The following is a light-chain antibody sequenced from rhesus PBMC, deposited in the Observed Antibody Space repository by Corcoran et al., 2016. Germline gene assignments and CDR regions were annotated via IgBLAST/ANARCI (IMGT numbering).Light chain of an antibody. Sequence: DIQMTQSPSSLSASVGDTVTIPCRASQSISSWLDWYQQKPGKAPKLLLYKASSLQRGVPSRFSGSGSGTDFTLTIISLQPEDCATYDCRRYSSSPLTFGGGTKVEIK. CDR3: RRYSSSPLT. J-gene: IGKJ4*01. CDR1: QSISSW. CDR2: KAS. V-gene: IGKV1-22*01.